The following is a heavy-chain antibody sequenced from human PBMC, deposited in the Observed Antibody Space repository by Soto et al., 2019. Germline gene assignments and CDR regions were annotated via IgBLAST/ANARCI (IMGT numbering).Heavy chain of an antibody. J-gene: IGHJ4*02. CDR3: ARDSPSQGLSTDY. Sequence: PGGSLRLSCAASGFTFSSYGMHWVRQAPGKGLEWVAVIWYDGSNKYYADSVKGRFTISRDNSKNTLYLQMNSLRAEDTAAYYCARDSPSQGLSTDYWGQGSLVTVSS. CDR1: GFTFSSYG. D-gene: IGHD6-19*01. CDR2: IWYDGSNK. V-gene: IGHV3-33*01.